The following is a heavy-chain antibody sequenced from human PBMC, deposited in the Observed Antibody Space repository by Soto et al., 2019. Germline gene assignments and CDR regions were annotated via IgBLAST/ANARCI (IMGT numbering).Heavy chain of an antibody. D-gene: IGHD2-2*02. V-gene: IGHV4-30-4*01. CDR2: IYYSGST. J-gene: IGHJ6*02. CDR3: ARDRIVVPAAIRYYYYGTDV. CDR1: GGSISSGDYY. Sequence: SETLSLTCTVSGGSISSGDYYWSWIRQPPGKGLEWIGYIYYSGSTYYNPSLKSRVTISVDTSKNQFSLKLSSVTAADTAVYYCARDRIVVPAAIRYYYYGTDVWGQGTTVTVSS.